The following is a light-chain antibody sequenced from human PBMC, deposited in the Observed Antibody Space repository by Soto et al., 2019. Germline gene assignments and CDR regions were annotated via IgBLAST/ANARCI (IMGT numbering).Light chain of an antibody. CDR3: QVWDSSSDPVV. CDR1: NIGSKS. V-gene: IGLV3-21*02. Sequence: SYELTQPPSVSVAPGQTASITCGGYNIGSKSVHWYQQKPVQAPVLVVYDDSDRPSGIPERFSGSNSGNTATLTISRVEAGDEADYYCQVWDSSSDPVVFGGVTKLTVL. CDR2: DDS. J-gene: IGLJ2*01.